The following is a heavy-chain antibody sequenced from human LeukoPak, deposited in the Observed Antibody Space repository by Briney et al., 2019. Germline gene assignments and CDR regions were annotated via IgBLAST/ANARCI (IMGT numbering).Heavy chain of an antibody. D-gene: IGHD2-8*01. V-gene: IGHV1-18*01. Sequence: ASVKPSCKTSGYSENFYGITWVREVAGQGLEWMGWISAQHGQTEYAPNSQDRVTMTTDTYTNTAYMELRSLRSDDTAVYYCAGSLGYCTSNVCYLKYWGQGTLVTVSS. CDR2: ISAQHGQT. J-gene: IGHJ4*02. CDR3: AGSLGYCTSNVCYLKY. CDR1: GYSENFYG.